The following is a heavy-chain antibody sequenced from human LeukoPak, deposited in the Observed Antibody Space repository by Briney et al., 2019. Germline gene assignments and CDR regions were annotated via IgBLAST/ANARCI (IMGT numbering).Heavy chain of an antibody. V-gene: IGHV4-34*01. Sequence: SETLSLXCAVYGGSFSGYYWRWIRQPPGKGLESIGEIDHSGSTNYNPSLKSRVTISVDTSKNQFSLKLSSVTAADTAVYYCAVDTVTTVGAFDIWGQGTMVTVSS. J-gene: IGHJ3*02. CDR3: AVDTVTTVGAFDI. D-gene: IGHD4-17*01. CDR1: GGSFSGYY. CDR2: IDHSGST.